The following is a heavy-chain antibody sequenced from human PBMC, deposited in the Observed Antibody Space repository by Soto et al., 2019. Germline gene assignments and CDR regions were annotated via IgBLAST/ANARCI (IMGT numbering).Heavy chain of an antibody. D-gene: IGHD6-19*01. Sequence: PGESLKISCKGSGYSFTSYWIGWVRQMPGKGLEWMGIIYPGDSDTRYSPSFQGQVTISADKSISTAYLQWSSLKASDTAMYYCASLGVAGTGSNNWFDPWGQGTLVTVSS. CDR3: ASLGVAGTGSNNWFDP. J-gene: IGHJ5*02. V-gene: IGHV5-51*01. CDR2: IYPGDSDT. CDR1: GYSFTSYW.